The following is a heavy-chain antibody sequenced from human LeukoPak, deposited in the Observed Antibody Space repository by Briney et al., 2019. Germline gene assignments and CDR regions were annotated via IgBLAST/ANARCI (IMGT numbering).Heavy chain of an antibody. CDR2: VYYSGST. V-gene: IGHV4-61*01. J-gene: IGHJ3*01. CDR1: GGSVTSGSYY. D-gene: IGHD3-22*01. Sequence: SETLSLTCTASGGSVTSGSYYWSWIPQPPGKGLEWIGYVYYSGSTNYIPSLKSRVTISLDASKNQFSLKLSSVTAADTAVYYCARDNYYEGAFDVWGQGTMVTVSS. CDR3: ARDNYYEGAFDV.